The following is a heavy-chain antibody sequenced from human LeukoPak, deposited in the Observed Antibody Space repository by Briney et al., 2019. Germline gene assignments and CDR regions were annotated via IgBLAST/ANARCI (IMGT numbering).Heavy chain of an antibody. V-gene: IGHV4-39*02. CDR3: ARDYGSYYFDY. CDR2: IYYSGST. Sequence: PSGTLSLTCTVSGGSISSYYWSWIRQPPGKGLEWIGTIYYSGSTSYCPSLKSRVTISVDTSKNQFSLELSSVTAADTAVYYCARDYGSYYFDYWGQGTLVTVSS. CDR1: GGSISSYY. J-gene: IGHJ4*02. D-gene: IGHD4-17*01.